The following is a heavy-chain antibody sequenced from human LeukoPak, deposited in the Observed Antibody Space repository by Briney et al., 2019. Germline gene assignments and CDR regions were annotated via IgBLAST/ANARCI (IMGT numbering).Heavy chain of an antibody. V-gene: IGHV3-23*01. CDR2: ISGSGGST. Sequence: GGSLRLSCAASGFTFSSYAMSWVRQDPGKGLEWVSGISGSGGSTYYADSVKGRFTISRDNSKNTLYLQMNSLRAEDTAVYYCAEYADDYYDSSGYWGGFDYWGQGTLVTVSS. CDR3: AEYADDYYDSSGYWGGFDY. CDR1: GFTFSSYA. D-gene: IGHD3-22*01. J-gene: IGHJ4*02.